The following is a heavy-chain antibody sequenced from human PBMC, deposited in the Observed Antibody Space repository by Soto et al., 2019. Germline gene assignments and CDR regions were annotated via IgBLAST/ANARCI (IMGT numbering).Heavy chain of an antibody. D-gene: IGHD2-15*01. V-gene: IGHV3-7*03. CDR3: AKLALRVVKRYYFDY. CDR1: GFMFSSYW. Sequence: EVQLVESGGGLVQPGGSLRLSCAASGFMFSSYWMSWVRQAPGKGLEWVANIKQDGSEKYYVDSVKGRFTISRDNSKNTLYLQMNSLRAEDTAVYYCAKLALRVVKRYYFDYWGQGTLVTVSS. J-gene: IGHJ4*02. CDR2: IKQDGSEK.